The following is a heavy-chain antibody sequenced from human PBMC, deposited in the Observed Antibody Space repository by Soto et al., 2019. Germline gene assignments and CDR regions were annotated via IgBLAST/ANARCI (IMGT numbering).Heavy chain of an antibody. D-gene: IGHD2-21*02. J-gene: IGHJ4*02. V-gene: IGHV4-34*01. CDR1: GGSFSGYY. CDR2: INHSGST. Sequence: QVQLQQWGAGLLKPSETLSLTCAVYGGSFSGYYWSWIRQPPGKGLEWIGEINHSGSTNYNPSLKSRVTISVDTSKNQFSLKLSSVTAADTAVYYCARVSWHIVVVTAYYYFDYWGQGTLVTVSS. CDR3: ARVSWHIVVVTAYYYFDY.